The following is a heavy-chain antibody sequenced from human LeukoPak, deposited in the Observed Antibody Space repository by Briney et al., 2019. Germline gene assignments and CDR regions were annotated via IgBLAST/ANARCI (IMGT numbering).Heavy chain of an antibody. CDR2: IKQDESEK. J-gene: IGHJ4*02. CDR1: GFRFIDYW. CDR3: AKDHDFWSGYYGIPDY. Sequence: GGSLRLSCVASGFRFIDYWMTWVRQAPGKGLEWVANIKQDESEKYYVDSVKGRFTISRDNAKNSLYLQMNSLRAEDTAVYYCAKDHDFWSGYYGIPDYWGQGTLVTVSS. D-gene: IGHD3-3*01. V-gene: IGHV3-7*01.